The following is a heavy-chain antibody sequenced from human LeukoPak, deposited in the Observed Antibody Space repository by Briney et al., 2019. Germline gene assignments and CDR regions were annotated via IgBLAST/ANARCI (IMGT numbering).Heavy chain of an antibody. CDR3: ARGYYDSSGYYYGDY. Sequence: GASVKVSCKASGYTFTGYYMHWVRQAPGQGLEWMGRINPNSGGTNYAQKFQGRVTMTRDTSISTAYMELSRLRSDDTAVYYCARGYYDSSGYYYGDYWGQGTLVTVSS. V-gene: IGHV1-2*06. CDR1: GYTFTGYY. J-gene: IGHJ4*02. D-gene: IGHD3-22*01. CDR2: INPNSGGT.